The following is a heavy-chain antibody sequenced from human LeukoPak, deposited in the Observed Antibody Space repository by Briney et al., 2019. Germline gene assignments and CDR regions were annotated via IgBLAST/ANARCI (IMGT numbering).Heavy chain of an antibody. V-gene: IGHV4-4*07. D-gene: IGHD6-19*01. CDR1: GGSISGYY. CDR2: IYTSGST. CDR3: ARERYNTGWYSDY. J-gene: IGHJ4*02. Sequence: SETLSLTCTVSGGSISGYYWSWIRQPAGKGLEWIGRIYTSGSTNYNPSFKSRVTMSVDTSKNQFSLKLSSVTAADTAVYFCARERYNTGWYSDYWGQGTLVTVSS.